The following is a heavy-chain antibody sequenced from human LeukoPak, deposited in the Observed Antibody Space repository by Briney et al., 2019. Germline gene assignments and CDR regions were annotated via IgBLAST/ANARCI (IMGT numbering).Heavy chain of an antibody. CDR1: GFTFSSYA. CDR3: ARGPHGSGSYNWFDP. D-gene: IGHD3-10*01. CDR2: ISGSGGST. Sequence: GGSLRLSCAASGFTFSSYAMSWVRQAPGKGLEWVSAISGSGGSTYYADSVKGRFTISRDNSKNTLYLQMNSLRAEDTAVYYCARGPHGSGSYNWFDPWGQGTLVTVSS. V-gene: IGHV3-23*01. J-gene: IGHJ5*02.